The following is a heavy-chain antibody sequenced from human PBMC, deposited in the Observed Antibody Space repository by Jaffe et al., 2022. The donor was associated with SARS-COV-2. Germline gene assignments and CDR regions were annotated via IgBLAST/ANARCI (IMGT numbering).Heavy chain of an antibody. J-gene: IGHJ5*02. CDR2: INTNTGNP. V-gene: IGHV7-4-1*02. CDR3: ARAGVLRGGITYNWFDP. D-gene: IGHD3-10*01. CDR1: GYTFSNYA. Sequence: QVQLVQSGSELKKPGASVKVSCKASGYTFSNYALDWVRQAPGQGLEWMGWINTNTGNPTYAQAFRGRLVFSWDTSVTTAYLQISSLEAEDTAVYYCARAGVLRGGITYNWFDPWGQGTLVTVSS.